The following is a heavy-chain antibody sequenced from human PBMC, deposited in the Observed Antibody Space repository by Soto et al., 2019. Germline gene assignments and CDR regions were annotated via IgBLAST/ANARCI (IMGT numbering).Heavy chain of an antibody. J-gene: IGHJ4*02. D-gene: IGHD5-18*01. CDR2: ISYDGRRN. V-gene: IGHV3-30*18. CDR1: GFTFSSYD. Sequence: PGGSLRLSCAASGFTFSSYDMHWVRQAPGKGLEWVALISYDGRRNYYADSVKGRFTTSRDNSKNTLYLQMNSLTAADTAVYYCAKGRGYNYGPFDYWGQGTLVTVSS. CDR3: AKGRGYNYGPFDY.